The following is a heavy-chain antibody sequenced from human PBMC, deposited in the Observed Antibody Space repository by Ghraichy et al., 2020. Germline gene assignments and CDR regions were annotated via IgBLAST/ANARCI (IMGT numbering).Heavy chain of an antibody. J-gene: IGHJ4*02. D-gene: IGHD6-25*01. Sequence: SETLSLTCTVSGGSINTYYWSWIRQPPGKGLEWIGYINVRGSPNYNPSLKSRVTISVDTSKDQFSLKLNSVTAADTAVYYCARGERLGPDYWGLGMLVTVSS. CDR2: INVRGSP. V-gene: IGHV4-4*09. CDR1: GGSINTYY. CDR3: ARGERLGPDY.